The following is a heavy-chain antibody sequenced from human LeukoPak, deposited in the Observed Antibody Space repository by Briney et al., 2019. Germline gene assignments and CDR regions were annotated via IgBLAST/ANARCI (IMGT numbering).Heavy chain of an antibody. J-gene: IGHJ4*02. Sequence: GEPLKISCQGSGYSFTSYWIGWVRQMPGKGLEWMGIIYPGDSDNRYSPSFQCEVTISADKSISTAYLQWSSLKASDTAMYYCARSYDSLTGYNPNVCDYWGQGTLVTVSS. CDR1: GYSFTSYW. D-gene: IGHD3-9*01. CDR3: ARSYDSLTGYNPNVCDY. CDR2: IYPGDSDN. V-gene: IGHV5-51*01.